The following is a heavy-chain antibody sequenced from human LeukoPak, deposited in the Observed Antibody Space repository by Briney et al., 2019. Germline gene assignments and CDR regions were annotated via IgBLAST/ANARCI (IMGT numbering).Heavy chain of an antibody. CDR1: GFTASSNY. CDR3: ARVTFNYFGSGDASDI. V-gene: IGHV3-66*01. Sequence: GGPLRLSCAASGFTASSNYMSGVRQAPGKGLEWVTIIYSDGSTYYADSVKGRFTISRDNSKNTLYLQMNSLRAEDTAVYYCARVTFNYFGSGDASDIWGQGTMVTVYS. CDR2: IYSDGST. D-gene: IGHD3-10*01. J-gene: IGHJ3*02.